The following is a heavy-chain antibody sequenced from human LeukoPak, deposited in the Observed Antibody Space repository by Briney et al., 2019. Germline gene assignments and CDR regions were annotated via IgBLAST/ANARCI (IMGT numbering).Heavy chain of an antibody. CDR3: ARGGNIGYDYNAFDI. Sequence: PGGSLRLFCAASGFTFSSFWMHWVRQVPGKGLVWVSRVNNDGTSTTYADSVKGRFHISRDNAKTSLYLQMNSLRDEDTAVYYCARGGNIGYDYNAFDIWGQGAMVTVSS. CDR1: GFTFSSFW. V-gene: IGHV3-74*01. D-gene: IGHD3-22*01. J-gene: IGHJ3*02. CDR2: VNNDGTST.